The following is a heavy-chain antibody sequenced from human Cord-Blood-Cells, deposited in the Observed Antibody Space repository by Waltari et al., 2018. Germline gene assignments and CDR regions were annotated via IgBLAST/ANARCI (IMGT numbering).Heavy chain of an antibody. Sequence: QVQLQQWGAGLLKPSETLSLTCAVYGGSFSGYYWSWTRQPPGKGLEWIGEINHSGSTNYNPSLKSRVTISVDTSKNQFSLKLSSVTAADTAVYYCARRGDCGGDCYHFDYWGQGTLVTVSS. CDR3: ARRGDCGGDCYHFDY. D-gene: IGHD2-21*02. J-gene: IGHJ4*02. CDR2: INHSGST. V-gene: IGHV4-34*01. CDR1: GGSFSGYY.